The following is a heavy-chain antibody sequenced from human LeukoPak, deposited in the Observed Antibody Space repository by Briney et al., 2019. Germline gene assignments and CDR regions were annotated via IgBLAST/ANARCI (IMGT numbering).Heavy chain of an antibody. D-gene: IGHD3-3*01. CDR2: ISGIGGST. CDR1: GFTFSSYA. Sequence: PGGSVRLSCAASGFTFSSYAMSWVRQAPGKGLEGVSAISGIGGSTYYADSVEGRFTISRDNSKNTQKLQMNSLTAEDTAVYHCVRGADWSGYMTPSVDVWGKGTTVTVSS. CDR3: VRGADWSGYMTPSVDV. V-gene: IGHV3-23*01. J-gene: IGHJ6*04.